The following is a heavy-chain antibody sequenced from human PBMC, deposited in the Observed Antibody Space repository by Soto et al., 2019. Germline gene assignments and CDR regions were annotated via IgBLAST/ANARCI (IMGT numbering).Heavy chain of an antibody. D-gene: IGHD6-19*01. Sequence: QVQLQESGPGLLKPSGTLSLTCAVSGDSISSDNWWSWVRQPPGKGLEWIAEIYRSGSTNYNPSLKSRVTMSLDKSKNQFSLKLTSVTDADTAVYYCARVTSSGWYDNFDYWGQGTLVTVSS. CDR1: GDSISSDNW. V-gene: IGHV4-4*02. J-gene: IGHJ4*02. CDR2: IYRSGST. CDR3: ARVTSSGWYDNFDY.